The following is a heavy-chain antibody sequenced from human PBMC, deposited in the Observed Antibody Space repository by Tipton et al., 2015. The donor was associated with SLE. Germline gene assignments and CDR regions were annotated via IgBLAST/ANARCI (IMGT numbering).Heavy chain of an antibody. CDR2: ISSSSSYT. J-gene: IGHJ3*02. Sequence: SLRLSCAASGFTFSDYYMSWIRQAPGKGLEWVSYISSSSSYTNYADSVKGRFTISRDNSKNTLSLQINSLRAEDTAVYYCAETYRSGYGAFDIWGQGTMLIVSS. V-gene: IGHV3-11*03. CDR3: AETYRSGYGAFDI. CDR1: GFTFSDYY. D-gene: IGHD4-11*01.